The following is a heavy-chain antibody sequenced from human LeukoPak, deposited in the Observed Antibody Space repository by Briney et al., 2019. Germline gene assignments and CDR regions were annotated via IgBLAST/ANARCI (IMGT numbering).Heavy chain of an antibody. CDR3: ARGALTLGYCSSTSCYSYYGMDV. Sequence: SGGSLRLSCAASGFTFSSYSMNWVRQAPGKGLEWVSSISSSSSYIYYADSVKGRFTISRDNAKNSLYLQMNSLRAEDTAVYYCARGALTLGYCSSTSCYSYYGMDVWGQGTTVTVSS. D-gene: IGHD2-2*01. CDR1: GFTFSSYS. V-gene: IGHV3-21*01. J-gene: IGHJ6*02. CDR2: ISSSSSYI.